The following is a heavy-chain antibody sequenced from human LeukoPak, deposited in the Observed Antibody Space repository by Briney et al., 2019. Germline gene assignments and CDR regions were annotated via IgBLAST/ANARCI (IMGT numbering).Heavy chain of an antibody. Sequence: SQTLSLTCTVSGGSISSGGNYWSWIRQHPGKGLEWIGYIYYSGSTYYNPSLKSRVTISVDTSKNQFSLKLSSVTAADTAVYYCARDDYSNWFDPWGQGTLVTVSS. CDR3: ARDDYSNWFDP. CDR1: GGSISSGGNY. CDR2: IYYSGST. J-gene: IGHJ5*02. D-gene: IGHD4-4*01. V-gene: IGHV4-31*03.